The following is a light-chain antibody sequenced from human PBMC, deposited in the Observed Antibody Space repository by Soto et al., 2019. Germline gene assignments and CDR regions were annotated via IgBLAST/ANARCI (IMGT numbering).Light chain of an antibody. J-gene: IGKJ4*01. CDR1: QSISSW. CDR2: KAS. Sequence: DIQMTQSPSTLSSSVGGRAAITCRASQSISSWLAWFQQKPGKAPSLLIYKASTLESGVPSRFSGSGSGTDFTLSISSLQPDDFAIYYCQQYDSYPITFGGGTKVEIK. CDR3: QQYDSYPIT. V-gene: IGKV1-5*03.